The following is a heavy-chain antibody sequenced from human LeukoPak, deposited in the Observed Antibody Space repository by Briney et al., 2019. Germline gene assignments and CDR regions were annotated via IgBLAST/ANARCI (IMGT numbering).Heavy chain of an antibody. CDR3: ARHGGEPYSGSYYFDY. J-gene: IGHJ4*02. CDR1: GRSISSSSYY. D-gene: IGHD1-26*01. Sequence: SETLSLTCTVSGRSISSSSYYWGWIRKPPGKGLEWFASIYYSGSTYNNPSLKSRVTISVDTSKNQFSLKLSSVTAADTAVYYCARHGGEPYSGSYYFDYWGQGTLVTVSS. V-gene: IGHV4-39*01. CDR2: IYYSGST.